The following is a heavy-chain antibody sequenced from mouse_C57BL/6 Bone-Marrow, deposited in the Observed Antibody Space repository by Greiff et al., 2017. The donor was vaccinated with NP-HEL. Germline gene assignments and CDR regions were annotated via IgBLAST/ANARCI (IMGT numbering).Heavy chain of an antibody. V-gene: IGHV1-76*01. CDR2: IYPGSGNT. CDR3: ARRSYYGSSYYFDY. Sequence: VKLVESGAELVRPGASVKLSCKASGYTFTDYYINWVKQRPGQGLEWIARIYPGSGNTYYNEKFKGKATLTAEKSSSTAYMQLSSLTSEDSAVYFCARRSYYGSSYYFDYWGQGTTLTVSS. J-gene: IGHJ2*01. CDR1: GYTFTDYY. D-gene: IGHD1-1*01.